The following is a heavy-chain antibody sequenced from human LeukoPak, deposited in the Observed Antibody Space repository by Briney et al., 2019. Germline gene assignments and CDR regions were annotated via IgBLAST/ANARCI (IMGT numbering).Heavy chain of an antibody. Sequence: PGGSLRLSCAASGFTFSSYAMHWVRQAPGKGLEGVAVISYDGSNKYYADPVKGRFTISRDNAKNSLYLQMNSLRAEDTALYYSARDRGAVAGTSSPNSFDPWGQGTLVTVSS. J-gene: IGHJ5*02. V-gene: IGHV3-30*04. CDR2: ISYDGSNK. CDR1: GFTFSSYA. CDR3: ARDRGAVAGTSSPNSFDP. D-gene: IGHD6-19*01.